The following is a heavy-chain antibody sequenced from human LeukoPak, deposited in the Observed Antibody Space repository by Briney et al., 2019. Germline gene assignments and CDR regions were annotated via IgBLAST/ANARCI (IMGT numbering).Heavy chain of an antibody. CDR1: GFTVSSNF. Sequence: PGGSLRLSCVVSGFTVSSNFMSWVRQAPGKGPEWVSVIYTSVIAYYSDSVRGRFTISRDNSKNTLYLQMDSLTAEDTAVYYCAREDAGGTYSFDYWGQGTLVTVS. J-gene: IGHJ4*02. V-gene: IGHV3-66*01. CDR3: AREDAGGTYSFDY. CDR2: IYTSVIA. D-gene: IGHD1-26*01.